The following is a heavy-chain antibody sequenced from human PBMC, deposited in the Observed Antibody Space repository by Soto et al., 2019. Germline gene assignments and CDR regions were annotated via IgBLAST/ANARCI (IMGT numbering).Heavy chain of an antibody. D-gene: IGHD3-3*01. Sequence: SETLSLTCAVYGGSFSGYYWSWIRQPPGKGLEWIGEINHSGSTNYNPSLKSRVTISVDTSKNQFSLKLSSVTAADTAVYYCARVGFLRFLEWSDYYYYMDVWGKGTTVTVSS. CDR1: GGSFSGYY. J-gene: IGHJ6*03. CDR3: ARVGFLRFLEWSDYYYYMDV. CDR2: INHSGST. V-gene: IGHV4-34*01.